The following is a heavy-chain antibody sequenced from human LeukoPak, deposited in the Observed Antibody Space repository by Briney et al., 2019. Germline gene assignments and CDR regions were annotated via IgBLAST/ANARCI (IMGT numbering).Heavy chain of an antibody. CDR2: MRHDGREK. CDR1: GFTFNIYS. D-gene: IGHD1-1*01. V-gene: IGHV3-7*01. Sequence: GWCLRLSCISSGFTFNIYSMTWVRQPAGKGLEWVANMRHDGREKYYVDSVRGRVTISRDNAKNSVYLQLNSLRPEDTAVYFCARHNYYQFDYWGQGTLVTASS. CDR3: ARHNYYQFDY. J-gene: IGHJ4*02.